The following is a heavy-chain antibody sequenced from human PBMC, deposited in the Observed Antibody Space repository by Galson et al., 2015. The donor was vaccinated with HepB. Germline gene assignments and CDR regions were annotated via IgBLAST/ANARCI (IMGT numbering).Heavy chain of an antibody. J-gene: IGHJ5*02. CDR2: IIPIFGTA. V-gene: IGHV1-69*13. Sequence: SVKVSCKASGGTFSSYAISWVRQAPGQGLEWMGGIIPIFGTANYAQKFQGRVTITADESTSTADMELSSLRSEDTAVYYCARDLHDYGDYAFDPWGQGTLGTVSS. CDR3: ARDLHDYGDYAFDP. CDR1: GGTFSSYA. D-gene: IGHD4-17*01.